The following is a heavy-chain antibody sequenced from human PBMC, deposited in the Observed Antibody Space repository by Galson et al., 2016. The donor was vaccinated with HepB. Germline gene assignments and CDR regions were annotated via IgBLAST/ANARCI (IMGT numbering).Heavy chain of an antibody. Sequence: SCKVSGATFSSYAISWVRQAPGKGLEWVSLISAYGDNTYHADSVKGRFTISRDNSKNTLFLQMNSLRVGDTAIYYCAKDLKGDGIFDHWGQGTLVTVSS. D-gene: IGHD5-24*01. V-gene: IGHV3-23*01. CDR1: GATFSSYA. CDR3: AKDLKGDGIFDH. J-gene: IGHJ4*02. CDR2: ISAYGDNT.